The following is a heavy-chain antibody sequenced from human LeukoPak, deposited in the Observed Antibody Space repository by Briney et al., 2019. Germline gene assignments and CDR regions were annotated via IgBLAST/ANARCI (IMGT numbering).Heavy chain of an antibody. CDR2: IGTAHDT. J-gene: IGHJ4*02. D-gene: IGHD3-10*01. CDR1: GFAFSSYD. V-gene: IGHV3-13*01. Sequence: GGSLRLSCAASGFAFSSYDIHWVRQVAGRSLEWVSAIGTAHDTFYQGSVKGRFTISRENAKDSVYLQMNSLRVGDTAVYYCARGRGSYYDYWGQGTLVTVSS. CDR3: ARGRGSYYDY.